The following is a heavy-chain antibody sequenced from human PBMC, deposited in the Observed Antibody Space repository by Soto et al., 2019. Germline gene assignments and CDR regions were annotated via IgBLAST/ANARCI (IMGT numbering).Heavy chain of an antibody. CDR3: ARAPMVLSRSYFDS. J-gene: IGHJ4*02. CDR1: GGSISNFY. V-gene: IGHV4-59*01. CDR2: ISYSGNT. D-gene: IGHD2-8*01. Sequence: PAKTLSPTCTVSGGSISNFYWSWIRQPPGKGLEWIGYISYSGNTNYNPSLKSRVSISVDTSKNQLSLNLTSVTAADTAVYYCARAPMVLSRSYFDSWGQGTPVTVSS.